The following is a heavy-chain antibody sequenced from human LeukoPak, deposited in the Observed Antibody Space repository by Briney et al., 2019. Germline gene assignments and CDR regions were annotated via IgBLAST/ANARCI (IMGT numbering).Heavy chain of an antibody. CDR2: ISSSSSYI. CDR3: AREGTGEMATIAGAFDI. D-gene: IGHD5-24*01. V-gene: IGHV3-21*01. Sequence: GGSLRLSCAASGFTFSSYSMNWVRQAPGKGLEWVSSISSSSSYIYYADSVKGRFTISRDNAKNSLYLQMNSLRAEDTAVYYCAREGTGEMATIAGAFDIWGQGTMVTVSS. J-gene: IGHJ3*02. CDR1: GFTFSSYS.